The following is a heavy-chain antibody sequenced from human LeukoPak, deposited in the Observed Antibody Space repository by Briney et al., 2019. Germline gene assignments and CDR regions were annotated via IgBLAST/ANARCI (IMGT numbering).Heavy chain of an antibody. CDR2: INPNSGGT. Sequence: ASVKVSCKASGYTFTGYYMHWVRQAPGQGREWMEWINPNSGGTNYAQKFQGRVTMTRDTSISTAYMELSRLRSDDTAVYYCARRCSSTSCYRRLDAFDIWGQGTMVTVSS. CDR3: ARRCSSTSCYRRLDAFDI. CDR1: GYTFTGYY. J-gene: IGHJ3*02. D-gene: IGHD2-2*02. V-gene: IGHV1-2*02.